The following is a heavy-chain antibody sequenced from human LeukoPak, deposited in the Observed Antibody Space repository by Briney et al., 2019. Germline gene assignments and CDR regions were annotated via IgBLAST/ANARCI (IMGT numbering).Heavy chain of an antibody. CDR3: ARGIAPYSSSWSRYYFDY. Sequence: SETLSLTCTVSGASVTHYDWSWIRQPPGKGLEWIGYIYYSGSTNYNPSLKSRVTISVDTSKNQFSLKLSSVTAADTAVYYCARGIAPYSSSWSRYYFDYWGQGTLVTVSS. CDR2: IYYSGST. V-gene: IGHV4-59*02. CDR1: GASVTHYD. J-gene: IGHJ4*02. D-gene: IGHD6-13*01.